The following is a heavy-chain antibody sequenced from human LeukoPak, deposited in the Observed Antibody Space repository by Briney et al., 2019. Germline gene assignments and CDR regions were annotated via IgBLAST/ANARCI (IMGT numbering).Heavy chain of an antibody. CDR2: FYYSGST. Sequence: SETLSLTCTVTGGSFSTYYWSWIRQPPGKGLEWIGHFYYSGSTNYNPSLKSRVAISVDTSRNQFSLKLTSVTAADTAVYYCARGQGGNYYLNYFDYWGQGALVTVSS. J-gene: IGHJ4*02. CDR3: ARGQGGNYYLNYFDY. V-gene: IGHV4-59*01. CDR1: GGSFSTYY. D-gene: IGHD1-26*01.